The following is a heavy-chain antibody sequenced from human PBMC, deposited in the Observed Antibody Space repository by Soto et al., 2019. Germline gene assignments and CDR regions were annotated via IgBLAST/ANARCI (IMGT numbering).Heavy chain of an antibody. CDR2: TYYRSKWLT. CDR1: GDSVSSNIAA. V-gene: IGHV6-1*01. D-gene: IGHD2-15*01. Sequence: PSQTLSLTCAIPGDSVSSNIAAWNWIRQSPSRGLEWLGRTYYRSKWLTDYAPSMKSRITINPDTSKNLFSLQLNSVTPEDAGVYYCAVGNNYCFGSSCYYGMDGWGQGTTVTVSS. CDR3: AVGNNYCFGSSCYYGMDG. J-gene: IGHJ6*02.